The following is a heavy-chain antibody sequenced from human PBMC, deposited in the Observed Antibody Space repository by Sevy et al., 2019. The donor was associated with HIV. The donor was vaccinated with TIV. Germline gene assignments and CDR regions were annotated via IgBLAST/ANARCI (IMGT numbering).Heavy chain of an antibody. Sequence: GGSLRLSCRGSGFNFGDYIMSWFRQAPGKGLDWVGFIRNKTYGETREYAASVKGRVTISRDDSKGIAYLQMNSLKTEDTARYYCTRAMYYAASGRYYGTDVWGQGTTVIVSS. CDR3: TRAMYYAASGRYYGTDV. J-gene: IGHJ6*02. CDR1: GFNFGDYI. V-gene: IGHV3-49*03. D-gene: IGHD3-16*01. CDR2: IRNKTYGETR.